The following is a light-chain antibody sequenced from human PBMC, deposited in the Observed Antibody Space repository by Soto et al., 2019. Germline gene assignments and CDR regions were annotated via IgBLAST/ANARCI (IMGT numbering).Light chain of an antibody. V-gene: IGKV3-11*01. CDR2: DAS. CDR3: QQRSNWLIT. Sequence: VFTHSPATLSLSPGARATLSGRASQSVSSYLAWYQQKPGQAPRLLIYDASNRATGIPARFSGSGSGTDFTLTISSLEPEDFAVYYCQQRSNWLITFGQGTRLEIK. J-gene: IGKJ5*01. CDR1: QSVSSY.